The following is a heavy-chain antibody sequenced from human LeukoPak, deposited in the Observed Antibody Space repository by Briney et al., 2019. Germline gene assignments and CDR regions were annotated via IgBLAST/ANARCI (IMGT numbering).Heavy chain of an antibody. V-gene: IGHV4-38-2*02. CDR3: ARVDDCSGGSCYDHY. Sequence: SETLSLTCTVSGYSISSGYYWGWIRQPPGKGLEWIGSIYHSGSTYYNPSLKSRVTISVDTSKNQFSLKLSSVTAADTAVYYCARVDDCSGGSCYDHYWGQGTLLTVSS. J-gene: IGHJ4*02. D-gene: IGHD2-15*01. CDR2: IYHSGST. CDR1: GYSISSGYY.